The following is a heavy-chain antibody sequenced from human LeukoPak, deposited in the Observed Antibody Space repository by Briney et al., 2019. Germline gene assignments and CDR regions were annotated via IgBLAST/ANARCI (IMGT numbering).Heavy chain of an antibody. CDR1: GFIFSDYD. D-gene: IGHD3-10*01. J-gene: IGHJ4*02. V-gene: IGHV3-23*01. Sequence: GSLRLSCAASGFIFSDYDMTWVRQAPGKGLEWVSLISYNGDDTFYADSVKGRFTISRDNSKNTLYLHIDSLRVDDTAMYFCAKPHGAAYWGQGTLVTVSS. CDR3: AKPHGAAY. CDR2: ISYNGDDT.